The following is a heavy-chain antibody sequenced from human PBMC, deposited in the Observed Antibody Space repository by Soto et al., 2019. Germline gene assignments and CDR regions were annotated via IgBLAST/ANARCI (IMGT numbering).Heavy chain of an antibody. V-gene: IGHV5-51*01. CDR3: ARGVSIAVAGTVYYYGMDV. CDR2: IYPGDSDT. D-gene: IGHD6-19*01. J-gene: IGHJ6*02. Sequence: GQSLKLSCKGSGYSFTSYWIGWVRQMPGKGLEGMGIIYPGDSDTRYSPSFQGQVTISADKSISTAYLQWSSLKASDTAMYYCARGVSIAVAGTVYYYGMDVWGQGTTVTVAS. CDR1: GYSFTSYW.